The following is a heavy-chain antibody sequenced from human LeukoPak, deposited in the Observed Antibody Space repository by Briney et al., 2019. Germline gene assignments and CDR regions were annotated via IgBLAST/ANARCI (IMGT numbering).Heavy chain of an antibody. Sequence: GGSLRLSCAASGFTFSSYAMSWVRQAPGKGLEWVSSISSSSSYIYYADSVKGRFTISRDNAKNSLYLQMNSLRAEDTAVYYCARMPEYYYYGMDVWGQGTTVTVSS. CDR2: ISSSSSYI. CDR1: GFTFSSYA. CDR3: ARMPEYYYYGMDV. D-gene: IGHD2-2*01. J-gene: IGHJ6*02. V-gene: IGHV3-21*01.